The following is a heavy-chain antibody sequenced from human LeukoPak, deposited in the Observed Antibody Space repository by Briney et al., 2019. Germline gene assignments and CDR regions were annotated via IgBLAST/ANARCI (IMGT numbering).Heavy chain of an antibody. Sequence: PSETLSLTCTVSGGSISSSSYYWGWIRQPPGKGLEWIGSIYYSGSTYYNPSLKSRVTISVYTSNNQFALKLSSVTAADTAVYSCARREYSYARTFDPWGQGTLVTVSS. CDR2: IYYSGST. D-gene: IGHD5-18*01. CDR3: ARREYSYARTFDP. J-gene: IGHJ5*02. V-gene: IGHV4-39*01. CDR1: GGSISSSSYY.